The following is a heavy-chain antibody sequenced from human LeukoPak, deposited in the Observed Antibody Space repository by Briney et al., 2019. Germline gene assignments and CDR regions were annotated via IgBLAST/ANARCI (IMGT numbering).Heavy chain of an antibody. CDR1: GGTFSSYA. J-gene: IGHJ4*02. V-gene: IGHV1-18*01. CDR3: ARAYLNDYSNYFDY. CDR2: ISAYNGNT. Sequence: ASVKVSCKASGGTFSSYAISWVRQAPGQGLEWMGWISAYNGNTNYAQKLQGRVTMTTDTSTSTAYMELRSLRSDDTAVNYCARAYLNDYSNYFDYWGQGTLVTVSS. D-gene: IGHD4-11*01.